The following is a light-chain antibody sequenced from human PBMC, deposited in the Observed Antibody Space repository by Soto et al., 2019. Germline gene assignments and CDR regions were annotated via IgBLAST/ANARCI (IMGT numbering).Light chain of an antibody. CDR1: VGL. J-gene: IGLJ1*01. Sequence: QSALTQPASVSGSPGQSITISCTGTVGLVSWYQQHPGKVPKRIIYDDTKRPSGVSSRFSGSKSGNTASLTISGLQTEDEADYYCCLYVGGRTYVFGTGTKLTVL. V-gene: IGLV2-23*01. CDR3: CLYVGGRTYV. CDR2: DDT.